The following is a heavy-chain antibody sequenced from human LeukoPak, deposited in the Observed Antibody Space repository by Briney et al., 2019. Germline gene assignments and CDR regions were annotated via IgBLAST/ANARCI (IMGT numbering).Heavy chain of an antibody. CDR1: RFTFSTYS. J-gene: IGHJ4*02. CDR2: ISSSTSTI. CDR3: ARDLYSSGYSDY. Sequence: GGSLRLSCAASRFTFSTYSINWVRQAPGKGLEWVSYISSSTSTIYYADSVKGRFTISRDNSKNTLYLQMNSLRAEDTAVYYCARDLYSSGYSDYWGQGTLVTVSS. D-gene: IGHD6-19*01. V-gene: IGHV3-48*01.